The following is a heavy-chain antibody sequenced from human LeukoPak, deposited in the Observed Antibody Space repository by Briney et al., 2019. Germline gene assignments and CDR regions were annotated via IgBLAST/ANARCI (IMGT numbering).Heavy chain of an antibody. CDR3: ARANIVGATTRFDY. Sequence: SETLSLTCTVSGGSISRYYWSWLRQPAGKGLEWIGRIYTSGSTNYNPSLKSRVTMSVDTSKNQFSLKLSSVTAADTAVYYCARANIVGATTRFDYWGQGTLVTVSS. J-gene: IGHJ4*02. CDR1: GGSISRYY. D-gene: IGHD1-26*01. V-gene: IGHV4-4*07. CDR2: IYTSGST.